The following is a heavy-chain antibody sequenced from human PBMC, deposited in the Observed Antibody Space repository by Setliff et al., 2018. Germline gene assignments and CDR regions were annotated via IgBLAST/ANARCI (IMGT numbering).Heavy chain of an antibody. Sequence: ASVKVSCKTSAYTFSGYYIHWVRQAPGQGLQWMGWINPNIGDTNYAPKFQGRVTMTRDTSIKTAYLEVNGLTSDDTAVYYCARDLNRWFGEFAFDIWGQGTMVTVS. D-gene: IGHD3-10*01. J-gene: IGHJ3*02. CDR3: ARDLNRWFGEFAFDI. CDR2: INPNIGDT. CDR1: AYTFSGYY. V-gene: IGHV1-2*02.